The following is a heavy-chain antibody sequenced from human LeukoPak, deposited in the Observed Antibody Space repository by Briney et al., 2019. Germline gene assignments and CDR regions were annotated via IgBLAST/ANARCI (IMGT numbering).Heavy chain of an antibody. CDR3: AKDIRYSSSWRTFDI. D-gene: IGHD6-13*01. J-gene: IGHJ3*02. Sequence: GGSLRLSCAASGFTFDDYAMHWVRQAPGKGLEWVSGISWNSGSIGYADSVKGRFTISRDNAKNSLYLQMNSLRAEDTALYYCAKDIRYSSSWRTFDIWGQGTMVTVSS. CDR1: GFTFDDYA. CDR2: ISWNSGSI. V-gene: IGHV3-9*01.